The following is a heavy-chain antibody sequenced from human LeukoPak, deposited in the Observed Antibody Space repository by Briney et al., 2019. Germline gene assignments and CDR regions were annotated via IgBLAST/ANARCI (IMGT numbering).Heavy chain of an antibody. D-gene: IGHD3-16*01. V-gene: IGHV1-46*01. Sequence: ASVKVSCKASGYTFTNYYMHWVRQAPGQGLEWMGIINPSGGSTSYAQKFQGRVTMTRDTSTSTVYMELSSLRSEDTAVYYCARGLERLRLGGDFDYWGQGTLVTVSS. CDR3: ARGLERLRLGGDFDY. CDR1: GYTFTNYY. CDR2: INPSGGST. J-gene: IGHJ4*02.